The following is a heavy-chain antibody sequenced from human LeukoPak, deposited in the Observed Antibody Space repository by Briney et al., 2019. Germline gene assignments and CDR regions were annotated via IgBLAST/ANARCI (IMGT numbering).Heavy chain of an antibody. CDR2: IYSGGST. D-gene: IGHD7-27*01. Sequence: GGSLRLSCAASGFTFSSYAMSWVRQAPGKGLEWVSVIYSGGSTYYADSVKGRFTISRDNSENTLYLQMNSLRAEDTAVYYCARDGDPFDYWGQGTLVTVSS. J-gene: IGHJ4*02. V-gene: IGHV3-53*01. CDR3: ARDGDPFDY. CDR1: GFTFSSYA.